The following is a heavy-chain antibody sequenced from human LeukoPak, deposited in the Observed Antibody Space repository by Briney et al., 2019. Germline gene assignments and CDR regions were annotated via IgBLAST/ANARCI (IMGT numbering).Heavy chain of an antibody. D-gene: IGHD6-6*01. CDR3: ARVGYSSSSGPYYYYYMDV. CDR2: IYYSGST. CDR1: GGSISSYY. Sequence: SETLSLTCTVSGGSISSYYWSWIRQPPGKGLEWIGYIYYSGSTDYHPSLKSRVTISVDTSKNQFSLKLSSVTAADTAVYYCARVGYSSSSGPYYYYYMDVWGKGTTVTVSS. V-gene: IGHV4-59*01. J-gene: IGHJ6*03.